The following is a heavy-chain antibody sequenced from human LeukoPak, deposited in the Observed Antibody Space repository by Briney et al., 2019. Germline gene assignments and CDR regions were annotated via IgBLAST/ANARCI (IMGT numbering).Heavy chain of an antibody. V-gene: IGHV4-30-2*01. CDR2: IYHSGST. CDR1: GGSISSGGYY. Sequence: SQTLSLTCTVSGGSISSGGYYWSWIRQPPGKGLEWIGYIYHSGSTYYNPSLKSRVTISVDRSKNQFSLKLSSVTAADTAVYYCARVIGSGSYYNWFDPWGQGTLVTVSS. D-gene: IGHD3-10*01. CDR3: ARVIGSGSYYNWFDP. J-gene: IGHJ5*02.